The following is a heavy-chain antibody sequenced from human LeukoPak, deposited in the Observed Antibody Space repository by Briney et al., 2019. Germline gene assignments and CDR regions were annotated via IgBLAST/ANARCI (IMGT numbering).Heavy chain of an antibody. CDR2: FDYSGST. V-gene: IGHV4-61*08. J-gene: IGHJ6*03. CDR3: ARGRSSMVRGYYYYYMDV. D-gene: IGHD3-10*01. Sequence: SGPALVKPTQTLTLTCTFSGFLLSTSGMCVSWIRQPPGKGLEWIGDFDYSGSTNYNPSLKSRVTISVDTSKNQFSLKLSSVTAADTAVYYCARGRSSMVRGYYYYYMDVWGKGTTVTISS. CDR1: GFLLSTSGMC.